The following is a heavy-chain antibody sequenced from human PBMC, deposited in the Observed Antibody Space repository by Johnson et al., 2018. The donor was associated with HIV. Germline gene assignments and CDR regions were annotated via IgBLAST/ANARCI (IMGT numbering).Heavy chain of an antibody. CDR3: TIDLGYYDSSGDAFDI. V-gene: IGHV3-30*03. CDR2: ISYDGSNK. Sequence: QVQLVESGGGVVQPGGSLRLSCAASGFTFSSYGMYWVRQAPGKGLEWVAVISYDGSNKYYADSVKGRFTISRDNSKNTLYLQMNSLRAEDTAVYYCTIDLGYYDSSGDAFDIWGQGTMVTVSS. J-gene: IGHJ3*02. D-gene: IGHD3-22*01. CDR1: GFTFSSYG.